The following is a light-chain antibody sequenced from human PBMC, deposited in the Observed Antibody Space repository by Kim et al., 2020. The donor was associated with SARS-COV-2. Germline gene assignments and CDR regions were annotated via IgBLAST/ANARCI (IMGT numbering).Light chain of an antibody. CDR1: QSISTSTY. CDR2: GAS. CDR3: QQYGDSPLT. Sequence: EIVLTQSPGTLSLSPGERATLSCRASQSISTSTYLAWYQQKPGQAPRLLIHGASSRATGIPDRFSGSGSGTDFTLTISRLEPEDFAVYYCQQYGDSPLTFGRGTKVDIK. J-gene: IGKJ4*01. V-gene: IGKV3-20*01.